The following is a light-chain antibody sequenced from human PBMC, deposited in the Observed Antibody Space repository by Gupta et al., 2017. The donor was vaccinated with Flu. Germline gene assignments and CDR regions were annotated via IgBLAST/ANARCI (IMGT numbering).Light chain of an antibody. J-gene: IGKJ3*01. Sequence: DIQMNQSPSSLYASVGDRVTITCRASQSISSYLNWYQQKPGKAPKLLIYAASSLQSGVPSRFSGSGSGTDFTLTISSLQPEDFATYYCQQSYSTPFTFGPGTKVDIK. CDR2: AAS. CDR1: QSISSY. V-gene: IGKV1-39*01. CDR3: QQSYSTPFT.